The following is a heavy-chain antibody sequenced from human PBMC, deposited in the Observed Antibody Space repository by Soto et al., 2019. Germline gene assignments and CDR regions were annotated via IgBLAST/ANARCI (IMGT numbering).Heavy chain of an antibody. CDR2: CNPNGDTA. D-gene: IGHD5-18*01. CDR3: ARGGRIVDTGIGYYYYHAVDV. Sequence: QVQLVQSGAEVKKPGASVKASCKASGYTFTSNYIHWVRQAPGQGLEWKGICNPNGDTASYAQKLQGRVTMTRDTSTGTAYMELGSLRSEDTAVYYCARGGRIVDTGIGYYYYHAVDVWGQGTTVTVS. V-gene: IGHV1-46*01. CDR1: GYTFTSNY. J-gene: IGHJ6*02.